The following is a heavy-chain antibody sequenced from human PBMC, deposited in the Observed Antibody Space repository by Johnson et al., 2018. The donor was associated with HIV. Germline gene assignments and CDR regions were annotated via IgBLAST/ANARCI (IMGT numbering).Heavy chain of an antibody. Sequence: LVESGGGLVQPGRSLRLSCAASGFTFDDYTMHWVSQAPGKGLEWVSLISGDGGSTYYADSVKGRFTISRDNSKNSLYLQMNSLRTEDTALYYCAKDGSGDVRGAFDIWGQGTMVTVSS. CDR1: GFTFDDYT. CDR3: AKDGSGDVRGAFDI. CDR2: ISGDGGST. J-gene: IGHJ3*02. V-gene: IGHV3-43*01. D-gene: IGHD3-10*02.